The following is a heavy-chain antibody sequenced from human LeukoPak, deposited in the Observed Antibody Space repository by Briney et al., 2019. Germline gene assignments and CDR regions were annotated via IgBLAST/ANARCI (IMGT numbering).Heavy chain of an antibody. CDR2: IYYSGTT. Sequence: PSETLSLTCSVSGDSISYFYWSWIRQPPGKGLEWVGTIYYSGTTYYNPSLKSRLTISVDTSRNQFSLTLSSVTAADTAVYYCARVWFCGQGTLVTVSS. V-gene: IGHV4-39*01. CDR3: ARVWF. D-gene: IGHD3-9*01. J-gene: IGHJ4*02. CDR1: GDSISYFY.